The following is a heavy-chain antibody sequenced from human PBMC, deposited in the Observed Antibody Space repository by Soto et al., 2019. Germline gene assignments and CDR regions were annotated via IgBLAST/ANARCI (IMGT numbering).Heavy chain of an antibody. CDR3: ARAMVVTQNWFDP. Sequence: PSETLSLTCTFSGDSISSSKYYWGWIRQPPGKGLEWIGSIYYSGSPYYNSSLKSRVTISVDTSKNQFSLKLSSVTAADTAVYYCARAMVVTQNWFDPWGQGTLVTVSS. D-gene: IGHD2-21*02. CDR2: IYYSGSP. V-gene: IGHV4-39*01. CDR1: GDSISSSKYY. J-gene: IGHJ5*02.